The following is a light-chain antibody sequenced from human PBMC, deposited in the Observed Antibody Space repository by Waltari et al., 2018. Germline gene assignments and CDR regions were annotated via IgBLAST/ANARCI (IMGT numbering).Light chain of an antibody. Sequence: IVMTQSPLSLPVNPGEPASISCRSSQSLLHSNGYNYLDWYLQKPGQYPQLLIYLGSNRASGGPDRFSGSGPDTDFTLKSSSVEADDVGVFYCRQALKTPLTSGGGTKVEI. J-gene: IGKJ4*01. CDR3: RQALKTPLT. CDR1: QSLLHSNGYNY. CDR2: LGS. V-gene: IGKV2-28*01.